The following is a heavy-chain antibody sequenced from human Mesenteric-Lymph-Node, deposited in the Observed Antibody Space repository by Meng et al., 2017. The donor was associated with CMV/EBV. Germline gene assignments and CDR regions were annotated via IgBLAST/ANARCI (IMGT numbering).Heavy chain of an antibody. D-gene: IGHD3-3*01. J-gene: IGHJ6*02. CDR2: MNPKSGGT. Sequence: ASVKVSCKASGYTFTDYYMHWVRQAPGQGLEWMGWMNPKSGGTKYAQKFQGRVTMTRDTSISTAYMELRSLRSDDTAVYYCARSIFGVVPLPYYYYGMDVWGQGTTVTVSS. CDR3: ARSIFGVVPLPYYYYGMDV. CDR1: GYTFTDYY. V-gene: IGHV1-2*02.